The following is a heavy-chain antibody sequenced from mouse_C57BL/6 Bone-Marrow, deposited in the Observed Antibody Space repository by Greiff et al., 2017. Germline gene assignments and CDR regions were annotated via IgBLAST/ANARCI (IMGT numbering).Heavy chain of an antibody. CDR2: IYPRSGNT. CDR1: GYTFTSYG. V-gene: IGHV1-81*01. Sequence: QVQLQQSGAELARPGASVKLSCKASGYTFTSYGISWVKQRTGQGLEWIGEIYPRSGNTYYNEKFKGKAKLTADKSSSTAYMELRSLTSEDSAVYFCARSGGNCYYAMDYWGQGTSVTVSS. CDR3: ARSGGNCYYAMDY. D-gene: IGHD2-1*01. J-gene: IGHJ4*01.